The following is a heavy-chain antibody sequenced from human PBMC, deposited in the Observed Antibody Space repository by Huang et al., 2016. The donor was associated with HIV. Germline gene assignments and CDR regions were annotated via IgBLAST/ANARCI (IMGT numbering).Heavy chain of an antibody. CDR3: ARDSRTPELNHYYMDV. Sequence: QVQLVQSGADLRKPGASVKVSCKASGYSFSDYTISWVRQAPGQVLEWMGWIRPNNRDTNYEQKFLGRGTMTTDISTRTVDMELRSLKSDDTAVYYCARDSRTPELNHYYMDVWGEGTMVTVSS. CDR1: GYSFSDYT. D-gene: IGHD3-10*01. J-gene: IGHJ6*04. CDR2: IRPNNRDT. V-gene: IGHV1-18*01.